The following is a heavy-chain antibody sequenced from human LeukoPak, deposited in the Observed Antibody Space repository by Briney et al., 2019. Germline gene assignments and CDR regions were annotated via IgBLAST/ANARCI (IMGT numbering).Heavy chain of an antibody. CDR1: GFTVSSNY. D-gene: IGHD6-19*01. J-gene: IGHJ4*02. CDR3: ARAQGSGWGYYFDY. Sequence: PGGSLRLSCAASGFTVSSNYMSWVRQAPGKGLEWVSVIYSGGSTYYADSVKGRFTISRDNSKNTLYLQMNSLRAEDTAVYYCARAQGSGWGYYFDYWGQGTRVTVSS. CDR2: IYSGGST. V-gene: IGHV3-53*01.